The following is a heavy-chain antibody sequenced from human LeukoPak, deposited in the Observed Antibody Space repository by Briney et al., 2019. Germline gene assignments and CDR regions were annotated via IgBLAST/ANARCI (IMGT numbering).Heavy chain of an antibody. CDR3: WSPLAYYYYMDV. V-gene: IGHV4-59*12. CDR2: ICYSGST. J-gene: IGHJ6*03. Sequence: SETLSLTCTVSVGSISSYDWSCIRQPPGKGLEWIGNICYSGSTNYNPSLKSPVTISVDMSKNLFSLKLNSVTAPDTAGYYFWSPLAYYYYMDVWGKGTTVTVSS. CDR1: VGSISSYD.